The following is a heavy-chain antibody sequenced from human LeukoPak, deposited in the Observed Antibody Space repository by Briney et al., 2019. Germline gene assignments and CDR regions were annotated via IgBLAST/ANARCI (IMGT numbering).Heavy chain of an antibody. V-gene: IGHV3-30-3*01. CDR2: ISYDGSNK. D-gene: IGHD3-3*01. CDR1: GFTFSSYA. CDR3: ASGPFNDFWSGHHGFDP. J-gene: IGHJ5*02. Sequence: GGSLRLSCAASGFTFSSYAMHWVRQAPGKGLEWVAVISYDGSNKYYADSVKGRFTISRDNSKNTLYLQMNSLRAEDTAAYYCASGPFNDFWSGHHGFDPWGQGTLVTVSS.